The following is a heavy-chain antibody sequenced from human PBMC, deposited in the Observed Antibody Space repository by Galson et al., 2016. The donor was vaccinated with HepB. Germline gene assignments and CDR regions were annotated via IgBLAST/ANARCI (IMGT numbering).Heavy chain of an antibody. CDR1: GFTFSTFW. V-gene: IGHV3-7*01. J-gene: IGHJ4*02. CDR2: IKQDGSGK. Sequence: SLRLSCAASGFTFSTFWMTWVRQAPGKGLEWVANIKQDGSGKYYVDSVKGRFTISRDNAKNSVYLQMNSLRAEDTAVYYCARAQTTVVTYIDNWGQGTLVTVSS. CDR3: ARAQTTVVTYIDN. D-gene: IGHD4-23*01.